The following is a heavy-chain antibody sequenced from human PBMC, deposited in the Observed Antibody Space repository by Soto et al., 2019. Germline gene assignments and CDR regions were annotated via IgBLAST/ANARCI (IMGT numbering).Heavy chain of an antibody. CDR2: TYYRSKWYN. J-gene: IGHJ6*02. V-gene: IGHV6-1*01. CDR1: GDSVSSNSAA. D-gene: IGHD6-6*01. CDR3: AKEVMPGSSLYYYYYYGMDV. Sequence: SQTLSLTCAISGDSVSSNSAAWNWIRQSPPRGLEWLGRTYYRSKWYNDYAVSVKSRITINPDTSKNQFSLQLNSVTPEDTAVYYCAKEVMPGSSLYYYYYYGMDVWGQGTTVTGSS.